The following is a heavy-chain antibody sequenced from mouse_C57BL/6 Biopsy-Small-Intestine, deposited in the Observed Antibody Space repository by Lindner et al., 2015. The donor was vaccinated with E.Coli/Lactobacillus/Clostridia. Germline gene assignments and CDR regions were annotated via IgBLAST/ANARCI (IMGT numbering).Heavy chain of an antibody. CDR2: ISAYNGNA. CDR3: ARAGATVTSHFDY. Sequence: SVKVSCKASGYTFTSFGISWVQQAPGQGLEWMGWISAYNGNANYAQKLQGRVTMTTDTSTSTAYMELRSLRSDDTAVYYCARAGATVTSHFDYWGQGTLVTVSS. V-gene: IGHV1-4*01. D-gene: IGHD2-13*01. J-gene: IGHJ4*01. CDR1: GYTFTSFG.